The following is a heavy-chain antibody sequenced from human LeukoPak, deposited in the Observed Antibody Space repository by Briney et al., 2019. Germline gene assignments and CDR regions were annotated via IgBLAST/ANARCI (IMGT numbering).Heavy chain of an antibody. CDR2: ISADAVDT. CDR3: AKDVWWSVS. D-gene: IGHD2-8*02. J-gene: IGHJ5*02. V-gene: IGHV3-23*01. CDR1: GFTLSSYA. Sequence: SGGSLRLSCAASGFTLSSYAMSWVRQAPGKGLEWVSAISADAVDTFYAPSVKGRFTISRDNSKNTMYLQINSLRAEDTAIYYCAKDVWWSVSWGQGTLVTVSS.